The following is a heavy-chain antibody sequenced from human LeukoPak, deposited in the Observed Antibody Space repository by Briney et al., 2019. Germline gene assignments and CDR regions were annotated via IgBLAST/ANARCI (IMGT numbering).Heavy chain of an antibody. J-gene: IGHJ4*02. CDR1: GFTFSSYS. CDR3: ARNLDGYSGYGDY. D-gene: IGHD5-12*01. Sequence: GGSLRPSCAASGFTFSSYSMNWVRQAPGKGLEWVSSISSSSSYIYYADSVKGRFTISRDNAKNSLYLQMNSLRAEDTAVYYCARNLDGYSGYGDYWGQGTLVTVSS. CDR2: ISSSSSYI. V-gene: IGHV3-21*01.